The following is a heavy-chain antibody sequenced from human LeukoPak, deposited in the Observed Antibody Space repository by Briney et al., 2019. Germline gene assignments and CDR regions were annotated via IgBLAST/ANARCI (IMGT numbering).Heavy chain of an antibody. J-gene: IGHJ4*02. Sequence: ASVKVSCKASGGTFSSYAISWVRQAPGQGLEWMGGIIPIFGTTNYAQKFQDRVTITADKSTSTAYMELSSLRAEDTAVYYCARDHYGSGSFDYWGQGILVTVSS. CDR2: IIPIFGTT. D-gene: IGHD3-10*01. CDR1: GGTFSSYA. CDR3: ARDHYGSGSFDY. V-gene: IGHV1-69*06.